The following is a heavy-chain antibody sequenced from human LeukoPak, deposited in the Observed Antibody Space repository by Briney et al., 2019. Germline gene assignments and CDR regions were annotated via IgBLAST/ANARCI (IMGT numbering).Heavy chain of an antibody. CDR2: ISSSGSTI. D-gene: IGHD3-10*01. J-gene: IGHJ6*03. Sequence: GGSLRLSCAASGFTFSSYEMNWVRQAPGKGLEWVSYISSSGSTIYYADSVKGRFTISRDNSKNTLYLQMNSLRAEDTAVYYCAKDRGLGITMVRGQTYMDVWGKGTTVTVSS. CDR3: AKDRGLGITMVRGQTYMDV. CDR1: GFTFSSYE. V-gene: IGHV3-48*03.